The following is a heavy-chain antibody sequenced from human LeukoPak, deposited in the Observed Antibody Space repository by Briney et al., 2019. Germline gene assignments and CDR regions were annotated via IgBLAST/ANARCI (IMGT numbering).Heavy chain of an antibody. D-gene: IGHD6-13*01. CDR1: GFTFSSYS. Sequence: GGSLRLSCAASGFTFSSYSMNWVRQAPGKGLEWVAVISFDGSKKYYADSVRGRFTISRDNSKNTLYVQMNSLRAEDTAVYYCARDLAQQLALDYWGQGTLVTVSS. V-gene: IGHV3-30*03. CDR2: ISFDGSKK. CDR3: ARDLAQQLALDY. J-gene: IGHJ4*02.